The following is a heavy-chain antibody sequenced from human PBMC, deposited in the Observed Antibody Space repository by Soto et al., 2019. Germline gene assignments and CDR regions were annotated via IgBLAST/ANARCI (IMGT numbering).Heavy chain of an antibody. V-gene: IGHV3-21*01. J-gene: IGHJ4*02. CDR1: GFTFSDYG. CDR2: ISRSGTDI. Sequence: EVQLVESGGGLVKPGGSLRLSCAASGFTFSDYGLNLVPPAPGKGLEWVSFISRSGTDIKYADAVEGRFTISRDNAKNALSLQMNSLRVEDTAVYYCASFIDGDSGDYWGQGTLVTVSS. D-gene: IGHD3-10*01. CDR3: ASFIDGDSGDY.